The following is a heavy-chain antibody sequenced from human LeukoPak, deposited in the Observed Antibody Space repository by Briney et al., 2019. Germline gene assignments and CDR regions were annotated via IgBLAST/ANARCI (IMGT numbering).Heavy chain of an antibody. CDR3: TIFRVVRGVIIIGDAFDI. D-gene: IGHD3-10*01. CDR2: IYHSGST. CDR1: GYSISSGYY. Sequence: PSETLSLTCTVSGYSISSGYYWGWIRQPPGKGLEWIGSIYHSGSTYYNPSLKSRVTISVDTSKNQFSLKLSSVTAADTAVYYCTIFRVVRGVIIIGDAFDIWGQGTMVTVSS. J-gene: IGHJ3*02. V-gene: IGHV4-38-2*02.